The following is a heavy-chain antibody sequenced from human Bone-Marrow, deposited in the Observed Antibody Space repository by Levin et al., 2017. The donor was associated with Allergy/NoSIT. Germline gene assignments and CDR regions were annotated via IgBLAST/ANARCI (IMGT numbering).Heavy chain of an antibody. CDR3: ARDPTDCAGGSCYKGWFDP. Sequence: SETLSLTCTVSGGSISSSNYYWGWIRQPPGKGLEWIGSIYYSGSTYYNTSLMSRVTISVDTSKNQFSLKVSSVTAADTGVYYCARDPTDCAGGSCYKGWFDPWGQGTLVTVSS. V-gene: IGHV4-39*07. J-gene: IGHJ5*02. CDR1: GGSISSSNYY. D-gene: IGHD2-15*01. CDR2: IYYSGST.